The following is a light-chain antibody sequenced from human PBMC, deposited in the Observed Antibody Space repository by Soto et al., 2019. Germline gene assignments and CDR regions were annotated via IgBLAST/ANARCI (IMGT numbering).Light chain of an antibody. Sequence: EIVMTQSPATLSVSPGESATLSCRASQSISSELAWYQQKPGQPPRLLIYGASTRATGVPARFTGSGSGSDFTLTISGLQSEDFAVYYCQQRSNSYTFGQGTKLEIK. CDR2: GAS. J-gene: IGKJ2*01. CDR1: QSISSE. V-gene: IGKV3-15*01. CDR3: QQRSNSYT.